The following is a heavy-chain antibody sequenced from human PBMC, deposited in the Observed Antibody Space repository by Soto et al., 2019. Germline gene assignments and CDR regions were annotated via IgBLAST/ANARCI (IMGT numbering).Heavy chain of an antibody. V-gene: IGHV3-30-3*01. J-gene: IGHJ5*02. CDR3: AREGIQLWLSWFDP. Sequence: GGSLRLSCAASGFTFSSYAMHWVRQAPGKGLEWVAVISYDGSNKYYADSVKGRFTISRDNSKNTLYLQMNSLRAEDTAVYYCAREGIQLWLSWFDPWGQGTLVTVSS. D-gene: IGHD5-18*01. CDR1: GFTFSSYA. CDR2: ISYDGSNK.